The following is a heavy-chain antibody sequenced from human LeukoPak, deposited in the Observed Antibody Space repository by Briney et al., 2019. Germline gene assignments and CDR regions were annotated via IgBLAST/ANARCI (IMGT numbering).Heavy chain of an antibody. Sequence: GESLKISCKGSGYSFTTYWIGWVRQMPGKGLEWMGIIYPNDSDTRYGPSFQGHVSISADKSINTAYLKWSSLKASDTVMYFCARPNITYYYDSSGYDGFDVWGQGTMVTVSS. CDR3: ARPNITYYYDSSGYDGFDV. V-gene: IGHV5-51*01. CDR1: GYSFTTYW. D-gene: IGHD3-22*01. J-gene: IGHJ3*01. CDR2: IYPNDSDT.